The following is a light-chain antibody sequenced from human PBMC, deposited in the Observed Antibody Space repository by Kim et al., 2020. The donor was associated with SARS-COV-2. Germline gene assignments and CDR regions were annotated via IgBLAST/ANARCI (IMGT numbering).Light chain of an antibody. J-gene: IGKJ4*01. CDR3: HQYNAWPLT. V-gene: IGKV3-15*01. Sequence: EIVMTQSPATLSVSPGEGATLSCRASQSVSDNLAWYRQKPGQAPRLLIYQISTRATGVPVRFSGSGSGTEFTLTISSLQSEDLAVYYCHQYNAWPLTFGGGTKVEI. CDR1: QSVSDN. CDR2: QIS.